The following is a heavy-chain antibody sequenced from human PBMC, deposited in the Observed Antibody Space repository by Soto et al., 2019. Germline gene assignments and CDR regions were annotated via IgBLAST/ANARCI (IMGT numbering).Heavy chain of an antibody. D-gene: IGHD4-17*01. Sequence: XSVKVSCKASVYTFKSYQIYWVRQAPGQRLECMGWINISNGNTEYSQNFQGRVTMTRDTSASTAYMELSSLRSEDTAVYYCARDTDLTLVTTLDYWGQGPPATVSS. V-gene: IGHV1-3*04. CDR2: INISNGNT. CDR3: ARDTDLTLVTTLDY. J-gene: IGHJ4*02. CDR1: VYTFKSYQ.